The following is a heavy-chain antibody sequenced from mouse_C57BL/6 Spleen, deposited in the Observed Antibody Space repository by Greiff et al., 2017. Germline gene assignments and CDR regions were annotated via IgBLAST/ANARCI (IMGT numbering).Heavy chain of an antibody. V-gene: IGHV5-9-1*02. Sequence: EVKLVESGEGLVKPGGSLKLSCAASGFTFSSYAMSWVRQTPEKRLEWVAYISSGGDYIYYADTVKGRFTISRDNARNTLYLQMSSLKSEDTAMYYCTREGTGNYYAMDYWGQGTSVTVSS. CDR1: GFTFSSYA. J-gene: IGHJ4*01. D-gene: IGHD4-1*01. CDR2: ISSGGDYI. CDR3: TREGTGNYYAMDY.